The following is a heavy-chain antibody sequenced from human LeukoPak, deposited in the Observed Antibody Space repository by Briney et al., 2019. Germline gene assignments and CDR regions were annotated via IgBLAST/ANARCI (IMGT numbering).Heavy chain of an antibody. Sequence: SVKVSCKASGYTFTGYYMHWVRQAPGQGLEWMGRIIPILGIANYAQKFQGRVTITADKSMSTAYMELSSLRSEDTAVYYCARDLAGLVDYWGQGTLVTVSS. D-gene: IGHD6-19*01. CDR3: ARDLAGLVDY. V-gene: IGHV1-69*10. J-gene: IGHJ4*02. CDR2: IIPILGIA. CDR1: GYTFTGYY.